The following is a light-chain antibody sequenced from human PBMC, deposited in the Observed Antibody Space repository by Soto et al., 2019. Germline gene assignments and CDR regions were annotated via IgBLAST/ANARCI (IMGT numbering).Light chain of an antibody. J-gene: IGLJ3*02. CDR2: GNS. CDR1: SSNIGAGYD. V-gene: IGLV1-40*01. CDR3: QSYDSSLSGWV. Sequence: QAVVTQPPSVSGAPGQRVTISCTGSSSNIGAGYDVHWYQQLPGTAPKLLIYGNSNRPSGVPDRFSGSKSGTSASLAITGLQAEDEADYYCQSYDSSLSGWVFGGWTQLTVL.